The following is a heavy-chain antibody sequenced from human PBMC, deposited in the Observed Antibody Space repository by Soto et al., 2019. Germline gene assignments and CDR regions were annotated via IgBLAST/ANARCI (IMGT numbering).Heavy chain of an antibody. J-gene: IGHJ6*02. Sequence: QVQLVQSGAEVKKPGSSVKVSCKASGGTFSSYAISWVRQAPGQGLEWMGGIIPIFGTANYAQKFQGRVTITADESKSTAYMEPSSLRSEDTAVYYCARNGQIIAAAVTPPPGYRYLLDVWGQGTTVTVSS. V-gene: IGHV1-69*01. CDR2: IIPIFGTA. CDR3: ARNGQIIAAAVTPPPGYRYLLDV. CDR1: GGTFSSYA. D-gene: IGHD6-13*01.